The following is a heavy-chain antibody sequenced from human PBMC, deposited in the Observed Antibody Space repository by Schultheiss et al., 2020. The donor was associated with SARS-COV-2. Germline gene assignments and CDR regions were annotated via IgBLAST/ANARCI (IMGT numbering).Heavy chain of an antibody. D-gene: IGHD4-11*01. Sequence: GESLKISCAASGFTFSSYGMHWVRQAPGKGLEWVAVISYDGSNKYYADSVKGRFTISRDNSKNTLYLQMNSLRAEDTAVYYCARGSRTVSYMDVWGKGTTVTVSS. J-gene: IGHJ6*04. CDR2: ISYDGSNK. CDR3: ARGSRTVSYMDV. V-gene: IGHV3-30*19. CDR1: GFTFSSYG.